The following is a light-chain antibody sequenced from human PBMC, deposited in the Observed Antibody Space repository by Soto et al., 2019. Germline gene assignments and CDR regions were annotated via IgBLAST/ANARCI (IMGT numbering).Light chain of an antibody. Sequence: EIVMTQSPATLSVSPGERATLSCRASQSVNSNLAWYQQKPGQAPRLLIHGASTRAPDIPARFSGSGSGTDFTLTISSLKPEDFAVYYCQQYHNWPPGLTFGGGTKVDIK. CDR3: QQYHNWPPGLT. CDR1: QSVNSN. J-gene: IGKJ4*01. V-gene: IGKV3-15*01. CDR2: GAS.